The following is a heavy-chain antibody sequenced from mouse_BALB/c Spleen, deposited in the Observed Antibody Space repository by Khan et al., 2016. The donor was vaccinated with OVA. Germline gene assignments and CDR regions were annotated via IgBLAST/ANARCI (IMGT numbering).Heavy chain of an antibody. CDR2: IISGDIYT. J-gene: IGHJ3*01. V-gene: IGHV5-6*01. Sequence: DVHLVESGGDLVKPGGSLKLSCAASGFTFSSSGMSWVRQTPDKRLEWVAIIISGDIYTYYPDSVKGRFTIFSANAKNTLYLQMSSLKSEDTAMYYCARQGYGGGFAYWGQGTRVTVAA. CDR3: ARQGYGGGFAY. D-gene: IGHD1-1*01. CDR1: GFTFSSSG.